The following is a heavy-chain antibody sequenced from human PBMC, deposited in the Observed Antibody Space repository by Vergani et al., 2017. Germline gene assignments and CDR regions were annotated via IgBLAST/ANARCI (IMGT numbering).Heavy chain of an antibody. J-gene: IGHJ4*02. D-gene: IGHD3-10*01. Sequence: VQLVESGGGLVKPGGSLRLSCAASGFTFSDYYMSWIRQAPGKGLEWVSYISSSSSYTNYADSVKGRFTISRDNAKNSLYLQMNSLRAEDTAVYYCARAPYVSGPSLFDSWGQGTLVTVSS. CDR1: GFTFSDYY. CDR2: ISSSSSYT. CDR3: ARAPYVSGPSLFDS. V-gene: IGHV3-11*05.